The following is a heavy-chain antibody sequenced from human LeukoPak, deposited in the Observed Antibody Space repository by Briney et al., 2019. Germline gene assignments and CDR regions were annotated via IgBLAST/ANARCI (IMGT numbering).Heavy chain of an antibody. CDR2: ISNSGGDI. Sequence: GGSLRLSCAASGFTFRSHEMIWVRQAPGKGLEWLSYISNSGGDINYADSVKGRFTISRDNAKNSLYLQMNSLRVEDTAVYYCARTLTTTYSWGQGTLVTVSS. CDR1: GFTFRSHE. D-gene: IGHD4-17*01. J-gene: IGHJ4*02. V-gene: IGHV3-48*03. CDR3: ARTLTTTYS.